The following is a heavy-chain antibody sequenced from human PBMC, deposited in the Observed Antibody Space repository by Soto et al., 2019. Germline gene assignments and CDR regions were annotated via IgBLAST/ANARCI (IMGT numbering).Heavy chain of an antibody. CDR1: DGSIASTVFY. CDR2: IYRDGST. Sequence: SETLALACTVPDGSIASTVFYWGFIRLPPGKGLEWIGSIYRDGSTYYSPSLKSRVTISLDTSNSRFSLKLNSVTAADTAVYFCGKVLIGATRRNLVASWGQRPPVPGSS. CDR3: GKVLIGATRRNLVAS. D-gene: IGHD2-15*01. J-gene: IGHJ4*02. V-gene: IGHV4-39*02.